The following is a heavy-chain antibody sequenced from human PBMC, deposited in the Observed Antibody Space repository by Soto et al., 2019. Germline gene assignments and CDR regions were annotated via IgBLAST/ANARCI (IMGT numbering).Heavy chain of an antibody. CDR2: IWYDGSNK. V-gene: IGHV3-33*01. J-gene: IGHJ4*02. CDR3: ARDISFLEWLFDY. Sequence: GGSLRLSCAASGFTFSSYGMHWVRQAPGKGLEWVAVIWYDGSNKYYADSVKGRFTISRDNSKNTLYLQMNSLRAEDTAVYYCARDISFLEWLFDYWGQGTLVTVSS. CDR1: GFTFSSYG. D-gene: IGHD3-3*01.